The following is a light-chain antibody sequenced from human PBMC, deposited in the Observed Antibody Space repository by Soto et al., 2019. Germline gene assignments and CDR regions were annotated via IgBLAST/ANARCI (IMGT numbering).Light chain of an antibody. CDR2: GAS. J-gene: IGKJ4*02. V-gene: IGKV3-15*01. Sequence: LSQSPGTLSLSPGERATLSCRASQSVSSSYLAWYQHKPGQASRLLIYGASTRDTGIPARFSGSGSGTEFTLTISSLQSEDFAVYWCQQYNNWPRTFGEGTKVDIK. CDR1: QSVSSSY. CDR3: QQYNNWPRT.